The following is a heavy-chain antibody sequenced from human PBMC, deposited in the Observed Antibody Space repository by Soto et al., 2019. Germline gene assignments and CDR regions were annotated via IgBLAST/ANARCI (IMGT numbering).Heavy chain of an antibody. CDR3: ARARGDCSSTSCYTGGLGY. J-gene: IGHJ4*02. CDR2: IYSGGST. CDR1: GFTVSSNY. V-gene: IGHV3-53*01. Sequence: EVQLVESGGGLIQPGGSLRLSCAASGFTVSSNYMSWVRQAPGTGVEWVSVIYSGGSTYYADSVKGRFTISSDHTKNTLYLQMNSLRAEDTAVYYCARARGDCSSTSCYTGGLGYWGQGTLVTVSS. D-gene: IGHD2-2*02.